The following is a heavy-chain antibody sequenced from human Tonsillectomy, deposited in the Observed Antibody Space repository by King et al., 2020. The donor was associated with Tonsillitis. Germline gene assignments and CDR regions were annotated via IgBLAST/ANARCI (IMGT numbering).Heavy chain of an antibody. CDR3: SSEGTSYGFHSLDS. V-gene: IGHV3-15*02. CDR2: IKSISRGGTP. D-gene: IGHD5-18*01. Sequence: EVHLVESGGALVKPEGSLRLSCVVSGFPLSDAWVRWVRQAPGKGLEWVGRIKSISRGGTPDYAAPVKGRFTISRDESNNILYLQMNSLKIEDTAVYYCSSEGTSYGFHSLDSWGQGTQVTVSS. J-gene: IGHJ4*02. CDR1: GFPLSDAW.